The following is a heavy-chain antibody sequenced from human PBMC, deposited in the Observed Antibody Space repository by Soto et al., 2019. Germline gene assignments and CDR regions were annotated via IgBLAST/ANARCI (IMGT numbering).Heavy chain of an antibody. V-gene: IGHV1-2*04. D-gene: IGHD6-19*01. Sequence: ASVKVSCKASGYTFTGYYMHWVRQAPGQGLEWMGWINPNSGGTNYAQKFQGWVTMTRDTSISTAYMELSRLRSDDTAVYYCARGAPFEREQWLVRNLGQGTLVIFSS. J-gene: IGHJ4*02. CDR2: INPNSGGT. CDR3: ARGAPFEREQWLVRN. CDR1: GYTFTGYY.